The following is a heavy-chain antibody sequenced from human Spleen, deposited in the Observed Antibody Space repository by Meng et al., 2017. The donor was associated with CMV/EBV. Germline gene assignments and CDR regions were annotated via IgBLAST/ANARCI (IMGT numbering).Heavy chain of an antibody. Sequence: ASVKVSCKASGYTFTSYGISWVRQAPGQGLERMGWISAYNGNTNYAQKLQGRVTMTTDTSTSTAYMELRSLRSDDTAVYYCARDALGATIRGPFDYWGQGTLVTVSS. J-gene: IGHJ4*02. CDR2: ISAYNGNT. D-gene: IGHD1-26*01. CDR3: ARDALGATIRGPFDY. CDR1: GYTFTSYG. V-gene: IGHV1-18*01.